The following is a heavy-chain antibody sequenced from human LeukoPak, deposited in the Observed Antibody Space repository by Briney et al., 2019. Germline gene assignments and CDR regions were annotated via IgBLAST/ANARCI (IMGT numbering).Heavy chain of an antibody. CDR2: INPNSGGT. Sequence: GASVKVSCKASGYTFTGYYMHWVRQAPGQGLEWMGWINPNSGGTTYAQKFQGWVTMTRDTSISTAYMELSRLRSDDTAVYYCARQNIAAAGQYGMDVWGQGTTVTVSS. CDR3: ARQNIAAAGQYGMDV. CDR1: GYTFTGYY. V-gene: IGHV1-2*04. D-gene: IGHD6-13*01. J-gene: IGHJ6*02.